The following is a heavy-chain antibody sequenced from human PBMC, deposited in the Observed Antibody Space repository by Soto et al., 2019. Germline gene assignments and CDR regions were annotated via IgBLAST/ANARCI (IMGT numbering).Heavy chain of an antibody. CDR1: GFSLTTSGVG. CDR2: IYWDDDK. CDR3: AHRVLRAVFGLVTTTAIYFDF. J-gene: IGHJ4*02. Sequence: QITLNESGPTVVKPTETLTLTCTFSGFSLTTSGVGVGWVRQSPGKAPEWLAFIYWDDDKRYRTSLKSRITITKVTTKNQVVLTMANVDPADTATYYCAHRVLRAVFGLVTTTAIYFDFWCQGTPVVVSS. D-gene: IGHD3-3*01. V-gene: IGHV2-5*02.